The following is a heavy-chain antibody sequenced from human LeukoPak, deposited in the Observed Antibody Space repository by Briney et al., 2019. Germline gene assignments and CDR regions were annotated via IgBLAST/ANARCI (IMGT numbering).Heavy chain of an antibody. V-gene: IGHV1-8*03. CDR3: TRGPTPTGGVGY. J-gene: IGHJ4*02. Sequence: ASVKVSCKASGYTFTNYDINWVRQATGQGLEWMGWMNPNSGNTGYAQKFQGRVTITRSTSISTAYMELSSLRSEDTAVYYCTRGPTPTGGVGYWGQGTLVTVSS. D-gene: IGHD2-8*02. CDR2: MNPNSGNT. CDR1: GYTFTNYD.